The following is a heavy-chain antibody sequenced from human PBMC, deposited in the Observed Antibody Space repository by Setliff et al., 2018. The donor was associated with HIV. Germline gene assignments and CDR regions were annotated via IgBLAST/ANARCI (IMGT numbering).Heavy chain of an antibody. J-gene: IGHJ6*03. CDR1: DSYDSISSNNYY. V-gene: IGHV4-39*01. CDR2: IHYTGST. D-gene: IGHD2-8*02. CDR3: VRTASSSWWGIYYYYYIDL. Sequence: SETLSLTCTVSDSYDSISSNNYYWGWIRQPPGKGLEWIGTIHYTGSTYYNPSLESRITISVDTSKNQFSLRLNSVSAADTAVYYCVRTASSSWWGIYYYYYIDLWGKGTTVTVSS.